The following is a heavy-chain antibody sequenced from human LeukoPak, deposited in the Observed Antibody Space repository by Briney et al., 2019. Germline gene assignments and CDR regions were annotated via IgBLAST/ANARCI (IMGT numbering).Heavy chain of an antibody. V-gene: IGHV4-34*01. D-gene: IGHD3-10*01. CDR1: GGSFSGYY. CDR3: ARDMYYYGSGSYRFDY. J-gene: IGHJ4*02. CDR2: INHSGST. Sequence: SETLSLTCAVYGGSFSGYYWSWIRQPPGKGLEWIGEINHSGSTNYNPSLKSRVTISVDTSKNQFSLKLSSVTAADTAVYYCARDMYYYGSGSYRFDYWGQGTLVTVSS.